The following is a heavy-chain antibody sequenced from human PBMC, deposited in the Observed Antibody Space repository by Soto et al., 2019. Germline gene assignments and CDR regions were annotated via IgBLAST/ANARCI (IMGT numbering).Heavy chain of an antibody. D-gene: IGHD3-10*01. CDR2: MNPNSGNT. J-gene: IGHJ5*02. V-gene: IGHV1-8*01. Sequence: ASVKVSCKASGYTFTSYDINWVRQATGQGLEWMGWMNPNSGNTGYAQKFQGRVTMTRNTSISTAYMELSSLRSEDTAVYYCARVAMVRGVITKSLKYNWFDPWGQGTLVTVSS. CDR3: ARVAMVRGVITKSLKYNWFDP. CDR1: GYTFTSYD.